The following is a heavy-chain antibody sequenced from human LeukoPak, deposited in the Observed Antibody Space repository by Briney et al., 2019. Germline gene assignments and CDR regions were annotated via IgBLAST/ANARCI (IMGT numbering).Heavy chain of an antibody. Sequence: SETLSLTCTVSDGSISSSSYYWGWIRQPPGKGLEWIGSIYYSGSTYYNPSLKSRVTISVDTSKNQFSLKLSSVTAADTAVYYCASSGYYAIDYWGQGTLVTVSS. V-gene: IGHV4-39*07. CDR2: IYYSGST. J-gene: IGHJ4*02. CDR1: DGSISSSSYY. CDR3: ASSGYYAIDY. D-gene: IGHD3-3*01.